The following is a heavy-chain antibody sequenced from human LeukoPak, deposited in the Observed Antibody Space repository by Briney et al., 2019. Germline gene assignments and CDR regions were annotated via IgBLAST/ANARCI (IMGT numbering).Heavy chain of an antibody. D-gene: IGHD2-15*01. V-gene: IGHV4-39*07. Sequence: PSETLSLTCTVSGGSISSSSYYWGWIRQPPGKGLEWIGSIYYSGSPYYNPSLKSRITISVDTSKNQFSLKLSSVTAADTALSYCARVRAVTATRVYHYMDVWGKGTTVTVSS. CDR2: IYYSGSP. CDR1: GGSISSSSYY. CDR3: ARVRAVTATRVYHYMDV. J-gene: IGHJ6*03.